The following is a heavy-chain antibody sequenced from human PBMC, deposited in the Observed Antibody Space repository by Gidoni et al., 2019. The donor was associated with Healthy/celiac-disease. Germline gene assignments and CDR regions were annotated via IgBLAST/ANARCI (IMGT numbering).Heavy chain of an antibody. J-gene: IGHJ4*02. CDR1: GFPFSSYW. V-gene: IGHV3-7*01. CDR2: IKQDGSEK. D-gene: IGHD6-13*01. Sequence: EVQLVASGGGLVQPGGSLRLSCAASGFPFSSYWMSWVRQAPGKGLEWVANIKQDGSEKYYVDSVKGRFTISRDNAKNSLYLQMNSLRAEDTAVYYCAREGGDSSSWYDFDYWGQGTLVTVSS. CDR3: AREGGDSSSWYDFDY.